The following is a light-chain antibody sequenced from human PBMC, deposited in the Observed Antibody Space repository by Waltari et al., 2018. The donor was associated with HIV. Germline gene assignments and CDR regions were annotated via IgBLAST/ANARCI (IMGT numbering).Light chain of an antibody. CDR3: QNYDSAPVA. Sequence: VTITCRASRDISNDLVWYQQKPGEVPKLLIYASSTLRSGVPSRFRGSGSGTDFTLTINGLQPEDVASYYCQNYDSAPVAFGQGTRLEI. CDR2: ASS. V-gene: IGKV1-27*01. CDR1: RDISND. J-gene: IGKJ5*01.